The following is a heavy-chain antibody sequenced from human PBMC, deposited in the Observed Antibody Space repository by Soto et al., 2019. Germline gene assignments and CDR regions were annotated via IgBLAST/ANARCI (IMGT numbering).Heavy chain of an antibody. Sequence: QVQLVQSGAEVKKPGTSVKVSCEVSGGTFSNYAITWVRQAPGQGLEWLGGAIPVYGSTNYAQKFQGRVTITAGESATTTFMERSSLRSDDTAVYYCARRGVANSRDAFDIWGQGTLVTVS. D-gene: IGHD1-26*01. V-gene: IGHV1-69*01. CDR3: ARRGVANSRDAFDI. J-gene: IGHJ3*02. CDR1: GGTFSNYA. CDR2: AIPVYGST.